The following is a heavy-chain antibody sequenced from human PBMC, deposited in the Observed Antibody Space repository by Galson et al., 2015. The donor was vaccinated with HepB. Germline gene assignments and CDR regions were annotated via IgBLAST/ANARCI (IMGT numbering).Heavy chain of an antibody. J-gene: IGHJ4*02. V-gene: IGHV3-9*01. Sequence: SLRLSCAASGFTFDDYAMHWVRQAPGKGLEWVSGISWNSGSIGYADSVKGRFTVSRDNAKNSLYLQMNSLRAEDTALYYCAKDTTDSSSWEQFDYWGQGTLVTVSS. CDR1: GFTFDDYA. CDR3: AKDTTDSSSWEQFDY. CDR2: ISWNSGSI. D-gene: IGHD6-13*01.